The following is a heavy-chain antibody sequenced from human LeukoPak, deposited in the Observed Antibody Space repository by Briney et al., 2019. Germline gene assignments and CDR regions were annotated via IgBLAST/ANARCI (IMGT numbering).Heavy chain of an antibody. CDR2: IIPIFGTA. V-gene: IGHV1-69*13. D-gene: IGHD2-2*01. CDR1: GGTFSSYA. J-gene: IGHJ6*02. Sequence: GASVTVSCKASGGTFSSYAISWVRQAPGQGLEWMGGIIPIFGTANYAQKFQGRVTITADESTSTAYMELSSLRSEDTAVYYCALIVVVPAAMDYYYYGMDVWGQGTTVTVSS. CDR3: ALIVVVPAAMDYYYYGMDV.